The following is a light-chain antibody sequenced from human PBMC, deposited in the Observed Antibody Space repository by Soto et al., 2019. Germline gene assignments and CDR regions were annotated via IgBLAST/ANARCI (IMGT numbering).Light chain of an antibody. J-gene: IGKJ4*01. CDR1: QSINSD. CDR2: GAS. V-gene: IGKV3D-15*01. Sequence: EIVMTQSPATLSVSPGETTRLSCRASQSINSDVAWYQQKAGQTPRLLIHGASTRATGIAARFSGSGSGTEFTLNISGLQSEDFATYYCQQYNNWPVTFGGGTKVDI. CDR3: QQYNNWPVT.